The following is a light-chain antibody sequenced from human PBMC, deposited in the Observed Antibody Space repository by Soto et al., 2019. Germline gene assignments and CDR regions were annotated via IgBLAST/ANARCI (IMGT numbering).Light chain of an antibody. CDR2: AAS. CDR1: QGSSTY. CDR3: QQYNTYPWT. V-gene: IGKV1-16*01. J-gene: IGKJ5*01. Sequence: QLPQSPSSLSASVGDRFTITRRTKQGSSTYLNWSQQKPGKAPKLLIYAASSLHSGVPSRFSGSGPGTEFALTISSLQPDDFATYYCQQYNTYPWTFGPGTRLDIK.